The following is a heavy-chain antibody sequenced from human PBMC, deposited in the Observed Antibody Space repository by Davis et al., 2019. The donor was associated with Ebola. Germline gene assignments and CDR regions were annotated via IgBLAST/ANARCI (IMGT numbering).Heavy chain of an antibody. V-gene: IGHV3-48*02. CDR2: ISSSSTI. CDR3: ARAGIAARQPLDY. CDR1: GFTFSSYS. J-gene: IGHJ4*02. Sequence: GESLKISCAASGFTFSSYSMNWVRQAPGKGLEWVSYISSSSTIYYADSVKGRFTISRDNAKNSLYLQMNSLRDEDTAVYYCARAGIAARQPLDYWGQGTLVTVSS. D-gene: IGHD6-6*01.